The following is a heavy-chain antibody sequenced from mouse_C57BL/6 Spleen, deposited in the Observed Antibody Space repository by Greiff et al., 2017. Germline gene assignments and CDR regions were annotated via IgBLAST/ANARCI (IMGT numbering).Heavy chain of an antibody. D-gene: IGHD2-4*01. CDR3: AIFPTRDDYDGFAY. V-gene: IGHV1-82*01. J-gene: IGHJ3*01. Sequence: VQLQESGPELVKPGASVKISCKASGYAFSSSWMNWVKQRPGKGLAWIGRIYPGDGDTNYNGKFKGKATLTADKSSSPASIQLSSLTSENSAVYFCAIFPTRDDYDGFAYWGQGTLVTVSA. CDR2: IYPGDGDT. CDR1: GYAFSSSW.